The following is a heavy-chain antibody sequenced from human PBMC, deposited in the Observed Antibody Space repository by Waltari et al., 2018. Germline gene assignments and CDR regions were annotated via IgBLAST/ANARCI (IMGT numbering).Heavy chain of an antibody. CDR1: GFTFSRDG. D-gene: IGHD3-3*02. Sequence: EVQLVEFGGGLVLPGGSLRLSCGASGFTFSRDGMSWARRTPGKGLEWVANTNHDGSEKYYVDSWQGIFTICRDHAKNSQYLQRNSLRDEYTAVYYCAIIRRFEYWGQGALITV. V-gene: IGHV3-7*01. CDR3: AIIRRFEY. J-gene: IGHJ4*02. CDR2: TNHDGSEK.